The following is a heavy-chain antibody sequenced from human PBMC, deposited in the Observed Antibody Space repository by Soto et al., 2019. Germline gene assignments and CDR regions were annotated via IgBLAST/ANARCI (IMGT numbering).Heavy chain of an antibody. CDR1: GFNFDAYA. J-gene: IGHJ5*02. CDR3: ARGRYYDSPQDL. Sequence: GWSLRLSCTPFGFNFDAYAMSWVRQAPGKGLEWVSAVTATAESAYYTDSVRGRFIITRDNSDNMLYLQMSSLRVEDTAIYFCARGRYYDSPQDLRGRGTQVTVSS. V-gene: IGHV3-23*01. D-gene: IGHD3-10*01. CDR2: VTATAESA.